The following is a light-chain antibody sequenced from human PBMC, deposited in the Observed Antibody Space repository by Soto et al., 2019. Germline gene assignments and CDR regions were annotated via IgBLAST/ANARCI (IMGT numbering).Light chain of an antibody. J-gene: IGLJ3*02. CDR1: NNNIGAGYD. CDR3: QSYDSSLSAWKV. Sequence: QSVLTQPPSVSGAPGQRVSISCTGSNNNIGAGYDVNWYQQLPGTAPKLLIYANINRPSGVPDRFSGYKSGASAFLVITGLQAEDEADYYCQSYDSSLSAWKVFGGGTKLTVL. CDR2: ANI. V-gene: IGLV1-40*01.